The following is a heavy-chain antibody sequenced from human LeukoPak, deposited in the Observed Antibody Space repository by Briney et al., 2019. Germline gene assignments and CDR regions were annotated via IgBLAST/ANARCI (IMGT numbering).Heavy chain of an antibody. CDR2: IYSGGST. J-gene: IGHJ4*02. Sequence: GGSLRLSCAASGFTVSSNYMSWVRQAPGKGLEWVSVIYSGGSTYYADSVKGRFTISRDNSKNTLYLQMNSLRADDTAVYYCARDIAVAGKGYYFDYWGQGTLVTVSS. V-gene: IGHV3-66*01. CDR3: ARDIAVAGKGYYFDY. D-gene: IGHD6-19*01. CDR1: GFTVSSNY.